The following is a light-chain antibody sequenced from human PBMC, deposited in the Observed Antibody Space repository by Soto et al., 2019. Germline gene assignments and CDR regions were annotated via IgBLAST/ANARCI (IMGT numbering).Light chain of an antibody. CDR3: QSYDMSLNNHV. V-gene: IGLV2-11*01. CDR1: TSDVGDYNY. Sequence: QSVLTQPRSVSGSPGQSVTISCTGTTSDVGDYNYVSWYQQHPGTAPKLLIYGGNNRPSGVPDRFSGSRSGTSASLAITGLQAEDEAGYYCQSYDMSLNNHVFGTGTKVTVL. CDR2: GGN. J-gene: IGLJ1*01.